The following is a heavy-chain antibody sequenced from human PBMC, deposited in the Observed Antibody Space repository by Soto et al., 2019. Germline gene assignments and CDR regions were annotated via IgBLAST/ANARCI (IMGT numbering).Heavy chain of an antibody. V-gene: IGHV5-51*01. Sequence: GESLKISCKGSGYSFTSYWIGXVRQMPGKGLEWMGIIYPGDSDTRYSPSFQGQVTISADKSISPAYLQWSSLKASDTAMYYCARTPSIAAAGKAGWFDPWGQGTLVTVSS. D-gene: IGHD6-13*01. CDR2: IYPGDSDT. CDR1: GYSFTSYW. CDR3: ARTPSIAAAGKAGWFDP. J-gene: IGHJ5*02.